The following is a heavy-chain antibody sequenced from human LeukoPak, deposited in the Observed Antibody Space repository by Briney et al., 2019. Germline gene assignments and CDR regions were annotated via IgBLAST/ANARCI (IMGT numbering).Heavy chain of an antibody. J-gene: IGHJ4*02. CDR2: ISGSGGST. Sequence: GGSLRLSCAASGFTFSSHAMSWVRQAPGKGLEWVSAISGSGGSTYYADSVKGRFTISRDNSKNTLYLQMNGLRAEDTAVYYCAKLPSYYYDSSGYCHYWGQGTLVTVSS. CDR3: AKLPSYYYDSSGYCHY. CDR1: GFTFSSHA. V-gene: IGHV3-23*01. D-gene: IGHD3-22*01.